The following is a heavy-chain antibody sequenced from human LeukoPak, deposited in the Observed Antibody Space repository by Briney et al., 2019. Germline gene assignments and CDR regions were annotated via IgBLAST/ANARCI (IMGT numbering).Heavy chain of an antibody. D-gene: IGHD1-26*01. CDR2: IWNDGSDE. J-gene: IGHJ3*02. CDR1: GFIFIEYA. CDR3: AFEIGRSQGAFDI. V-gene: IGHV3-33*01. Sequence: GGSLRLSCAASGFIFIEYAMHWVRQTPGEGLEWVAAIWNDGSDENYADSVKGRFTISSDNSKNTLYLQMNSLRAEDTAVYYCAFEIGRSQGAFDIWGQGTMITVSS.